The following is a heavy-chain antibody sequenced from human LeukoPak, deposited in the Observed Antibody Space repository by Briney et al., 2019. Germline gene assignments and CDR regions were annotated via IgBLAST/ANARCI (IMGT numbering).Heavy chain of an antibody. J-gene: IGHJ4*02. CDR2: ISSSSSYI. CDR3: XXDRYSSGWYQYYFDY. V-gene: IGHV3-21*01. D-gene: IGHD6-19*01. Sequence: GGSLRLSCAASGFTFSSYSMNWVRQAPGKGLEWVSSISSSSSYIYYADSVKGRFTISRDNAKNSLYLQMNSLRAEDTAVYYXXXDRYSSGWYQYYFDYWGQGTLVTVSS. CDR1: GFTFSSYS.